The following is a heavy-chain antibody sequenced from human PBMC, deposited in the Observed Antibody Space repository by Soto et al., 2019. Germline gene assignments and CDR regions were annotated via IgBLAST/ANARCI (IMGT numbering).Heavy chain of an antibody. D-gene: IGHD2-21*01. CDR1: GFTFSSYG. CDR2: ICYDGNNK. V-gene: IGHV3-33*01. CDR3: ARGLHSLFDY. Sequence: XESLRLACAASGFTFSSYGMHWVRQAPGKELEWVAVICYDGNNKYYADSVKGRFTISRDNSKNTLYVQMTSLRAEDTAIYYCARGLHSLFDYWGQGTLVTVSS. J-gene: IGHJ4*02.